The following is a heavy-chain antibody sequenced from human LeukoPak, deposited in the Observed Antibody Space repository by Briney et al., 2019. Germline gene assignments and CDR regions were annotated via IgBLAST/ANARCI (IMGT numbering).Heavy chain of an antibody. V-gene: IGHV3-23*01. CDR3: AKVVIGDYVPFDY. D-gene: IGHD4-17*01. J-gene: IGHJ4*02. Sequence: GGSLRLSCAASGFTFSSYAMSWVRQAPGKGLEWISVISGSGGSTYYADSVKGRFTISRDNSKNTLYLQMNSLRAEDTAVYYCAKVVIGDYVPFDYWGQGTLVTVSS. CDR2: ISGSGGST. CDR1: GFTFSSYA.